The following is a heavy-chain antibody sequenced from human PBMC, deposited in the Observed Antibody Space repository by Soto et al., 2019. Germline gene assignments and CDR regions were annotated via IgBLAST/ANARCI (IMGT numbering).Heavy chain of an antibody. CDR2: IYHSGST. V-gene: IGHV4-30-2*01. CDR3: ARGPHFSR. D-gene: IGHD3-3*02. J-gene: IGHJ4*02. Sequence: LQLQESGSGLVKPSQTLSLTCAVSGGSISSGGYSWSWIRQPPGKGLEWIGYIYHSGSTYYNPSLXXXVXXSVDRGKNPFSLKVSSVTAADKAVYYCARGPHFSRWGQGTLVTVSS. CDR1: GGSISSGGYS.